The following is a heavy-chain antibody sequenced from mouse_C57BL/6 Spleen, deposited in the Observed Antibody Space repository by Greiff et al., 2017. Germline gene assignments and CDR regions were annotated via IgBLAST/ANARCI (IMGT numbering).Heavy chain of an antibody. CDR3: ARYPYDCDDAVPVDY. V-gene: IGHV1-22*01. D-gene: IGHD2-4*01. CDR2: INPNNGGT. CDR1: GYTFTDYN. Sequence: EVQLQQSGPELVKPGASVKMSCKASGYTFTDYNMHWVKQSPGKSLEWIGYINPNNGGTSYNQKFKGKATLTVNKSSSTAYMELRRLTSEDSAVYYCARYPYDCDDAVPVDYWGQGTTLTVSS. J-gene: IGHJ2*01.